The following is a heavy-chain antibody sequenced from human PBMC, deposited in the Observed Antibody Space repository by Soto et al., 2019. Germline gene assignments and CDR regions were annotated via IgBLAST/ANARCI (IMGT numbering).Heavy chain of an antibody. D-gene: IGHD3-16*02. J-gene: IGHJ3*02. Sequence: GGSLRLSCAASGFTFSNAWMSWVRQAPGKGLEWVGRIKSKTDGGTTDYAAPVKGRFTISRDDSKNTLYLQMNSLKTEDTAVYYCTTIHGAYYDYIWGSYRLPHAEAFDIWGQGTMVTVSS. V-gene: IGHV3-15*01. CDR3: TTIHGAYYDYIWGSYRLPHAEAFDI. CDR2: IKSKTDGGTT. CDR1: GFTFSNAW.